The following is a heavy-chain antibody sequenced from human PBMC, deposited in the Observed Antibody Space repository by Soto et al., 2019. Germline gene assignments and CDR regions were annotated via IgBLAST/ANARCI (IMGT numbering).Heavy chain of an antibody. D-gene: IGHD1-26*01. CDR1: GFTFSSYG. J-gene: IGHJ4*02. CDR3: AKDSWSYEGHFEY. V-gene: IGHV3-30*18. CDR2: ISYDGSNK. Sequence: QVQLVESGGGVVQPGRSLRLSCAVSGFTFSSYGMHWVRQAPGTGLEWVAVISYDGSNKYYADSVKGRFTISRDNSKNTLFLQMNSLRAEDTAVYYCAKDSWSYEGHFEYWGQGTLVTVSS.